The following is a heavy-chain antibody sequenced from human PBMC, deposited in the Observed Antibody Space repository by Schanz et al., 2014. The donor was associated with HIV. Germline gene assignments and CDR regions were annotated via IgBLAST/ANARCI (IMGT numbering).Heavy chain of an antibody. V-gene: IGHV3-30*19. CDR2: ISYDGSNK. J-gene: IGHJ4*02. Sequence: QVQLVESGGGVVQPGRSQRLSCAASGITLSGYGMHWVRQGPGKGLEWGAFISYDGSNKYYADSVKGRFTISRDNSKNTLYLQMNSLRAEDTAVYYCARGGIWEWDQPDFDYWGQGTLVTVSS. D-gene: IGHD2-15*01. CDR3: ARGGIWEWDQPDFDY. CDR1: GITLSGYG.